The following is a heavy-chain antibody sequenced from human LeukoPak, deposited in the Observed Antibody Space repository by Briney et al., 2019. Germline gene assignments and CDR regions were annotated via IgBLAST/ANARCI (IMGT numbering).Heavy chain of an antibody. V-gene: IGHV4-39*01. J-gene: IGHJ3*02. CDR2: IYYSGST. CDR3: ASQPPTIGPGAFDI. Sequence: WVRQPPGKGLEWIGSIYYSGSTYYNPSLKSRVTISVDTSKNQFSLKLSSVTAADTAVYYCASQPPTIGPGAFDIWGQGTMVTVSS. D-gene: IGHD5-12*01.